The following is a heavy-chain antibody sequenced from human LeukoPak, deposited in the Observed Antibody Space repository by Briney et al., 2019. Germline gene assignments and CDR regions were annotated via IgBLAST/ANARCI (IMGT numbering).Heavy chain of an antibody. CDR1: GFTFSSYA. Sequence: PGGSLRLSCVASGFTFSSYAMHWVRQAPGKGLEWVAVISYDGSNKYYADSVKGRFTISRDNSKNTLYLQMNSLRAEDTAVYYCARLTTGRTYYYDSSGYGDWGQGTLVTVSS. V-gene: IGHV3-30-3*01. CDR3: ARLTTGRTYYYDSSGYGD. D-gene: IGHD3-22*01. CDR2: ISYDGSNK. J-gene: IGHJ4*02.